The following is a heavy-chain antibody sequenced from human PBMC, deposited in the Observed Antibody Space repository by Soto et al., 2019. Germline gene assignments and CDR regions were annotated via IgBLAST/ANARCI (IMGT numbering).Heavy chain of an antibody. J-gene: IGHJ4*02. Sequence: SGPTLVNPTQTLTLTCTFSGLSLSTSGMRVSWIRQPPGKALEWLARIDWDDDKFYSTSLKTRLTISKDTSKNQVVRTMTNMDPVDTATYYCARSEGGDFWTSWYYFDYWGQGPLVTVSS. D-gene: IGHD3-3*01. CDR3: ARSEGGDFWTSWYYFDY. V-gene: IGHV2-70*04. CDR1: GLSLSTSGMR. CDR2: IDWDDDK.